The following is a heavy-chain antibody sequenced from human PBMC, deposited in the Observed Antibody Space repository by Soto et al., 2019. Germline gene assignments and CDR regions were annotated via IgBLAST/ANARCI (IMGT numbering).Heavy chain of an antibody. CDR2: IYSGGST. Sequence: GGSLRLSCAASGFTVSSNYMSWVRQAPGKGLEWVSVIYSGGSTYYADSVKGGFTISRDNSKNTLYLQMNSLSDEDTAVYYCATEPRWLQFNYYSGMDFWGQGTTVTVSS. CDR1: GFTVSSNY. D-gene: IGHD5-12*01. V-gene: IGHV3-53*01. J-gene: IGHJ6*02. CDR3: ATEPRWLQFNYYSGMDF.